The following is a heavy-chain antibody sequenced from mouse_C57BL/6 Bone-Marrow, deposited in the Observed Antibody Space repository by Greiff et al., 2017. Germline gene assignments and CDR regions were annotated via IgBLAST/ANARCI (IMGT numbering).Heavy chain of an antibody. J-gene: IGHJ4*01. CDR2: IWRGGST. CDR1: GFSLTSYG. V-gene: IGHV2-5*01. D-gene: IGHD1-1*01. CDR3: AKNIYYYGSSYWAMDY. Sequence: VQLQQSGPGLVQPSQSLSITCTASGFSLTSYGVHWVRQSPGKGLEWLGVIWRGGSTDYNAAFMSRLSITKENSKSQVFFKMNSLQADDTAIYYCAKNIYYYGSSYWAMDYWGQGTSVTVSS.